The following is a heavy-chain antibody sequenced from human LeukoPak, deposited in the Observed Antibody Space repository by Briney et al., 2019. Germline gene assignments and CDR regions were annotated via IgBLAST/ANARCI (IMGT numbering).Heavy chain of an antibody. CDR1: GGSISSYY. CDR2: IYYSGST. CDR3: ARGLPYSSSWYSGYNWFDP. Sequence: SETLSLTCTVSGGSISSYYWSWIRQPPGKGLEWIGYIYYSGSTDYNPSLKSRVTISVDTSKNQFSLKLSSVTAADTAVYYCARGLPYSSSWYSGYNWFDPWGQGTLVTVSS. D-gene: IGHD6-13*01. J-gene: IGHJ5*02. V-gene: IGHV4-59*12.